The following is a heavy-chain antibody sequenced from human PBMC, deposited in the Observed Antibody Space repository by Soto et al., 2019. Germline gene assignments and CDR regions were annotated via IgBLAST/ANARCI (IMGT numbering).Heavy chain of an antibody. V-gene: IGHV3-21*01. Sequence: EVQLVESGGGLVKPGGSLRLSCAASGFTFSSYSMNWVRQAPGKGLEWVSSISSGSSYIYYADSVKGRFTISRDNAKNPLDLQMNSLRAEDTAVYYCAREQPGYSYGYGLGYWGQGTLVTVSS. CDR3: AREQPGYSYGYGLGY. D-gene: IGHD5-18*01. CDR2: ISSGSSYI. CDR1: GFTFSSYS. J-gene: IGHJ4*02.